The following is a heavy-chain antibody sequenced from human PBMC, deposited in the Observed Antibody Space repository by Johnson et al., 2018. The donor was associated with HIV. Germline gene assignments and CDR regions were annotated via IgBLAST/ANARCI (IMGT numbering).Heavy chain of an antibody. CDR3: ARLGVGATWHAFDI. Sequence: VQLVESGGGLVQPGGSLRLSCGASGFTFSNYAMSWVRQALGKGLEWVSGVSGRGGSTYYADSVKGRFTISRDNSKNTLYLQMNSLRADDTAVYYCARLGVGATWHAFDIWGQGTMVTVSS. CDR2: VSGRGGST. D-gene: IGHD1-26*01. CDR1: GFTFSNYA. V-gene: IGHV3-23*04. J-gene: IGHJ3*02.